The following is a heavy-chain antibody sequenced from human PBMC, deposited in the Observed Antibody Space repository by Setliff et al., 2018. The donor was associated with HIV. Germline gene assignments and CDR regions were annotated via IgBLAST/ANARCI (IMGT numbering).Heavy chain of an antibody. CDR3: ARVIKSALLN. CDR2: LYISGNT. Sequence: KTSETLSLTCSVPGGPVSPFSWTWVRQSPGKGLEWIGYLYISGNTDYNPSLRGRVTISRDTSKNEFSLILSSVTAADAGVYFCARVIKSALLNWGRGTMVTVSS. V-gene: IGHV4-59*02. CDR1: GGPVSPFS. J-gene: IGHJ4*02.